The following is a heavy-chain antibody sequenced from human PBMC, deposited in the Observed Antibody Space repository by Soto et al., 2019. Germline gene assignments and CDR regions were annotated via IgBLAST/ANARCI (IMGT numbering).Heavy chain of an antibody. J-gene: IGHJ6*02. CDR1: GYTFTSYG. Sequence: ASVKVSCKASGYTFTSYGISWVRQAPGQGLEWMGWISAYNGNTNYAQKLQGRVTMTTDTSTSTAYMELSSLRSEDTAVYYCARVGDTAMDYYYYGMDVWGQGTTVTVSS. D-gene: IGHD5-18*01. V-gene: IGHV1-18*01. CDR3: ARVGDTAMDYYYYGMDV. CDR2: ISAYNGNT.